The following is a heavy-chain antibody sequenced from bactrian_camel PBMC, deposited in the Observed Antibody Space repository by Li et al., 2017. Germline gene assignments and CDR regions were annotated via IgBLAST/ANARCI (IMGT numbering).Heavy chain of an antibody. Sequence: QLVESEGGSVQAGGSLRLSCEASEYTYRHDCLGWFRQAPGKEREGVAAIYTGGGSTYYADSVKGRFTVSQDNAKNTLYLQMNNLTSEDTAMYICAASTRAVISTLGAGSFDNWGQGTQVTVS. CDR3: AASTRAVISTLGAGSFDN. V-gene: IGHV3S1*01. D-gene: IGHD1*01. J-gene: IGHJ4*01. CDR2: IYTGGGST. CDR1: EYTYRHDC.